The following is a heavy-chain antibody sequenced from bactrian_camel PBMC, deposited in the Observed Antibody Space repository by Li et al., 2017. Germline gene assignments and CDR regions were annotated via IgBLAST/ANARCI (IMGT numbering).Heavy chain of an antibody. CDR3: AAAKGLPDLLRGGYLSARSYNY. Sequence: HVQLVESGGGLVQPGGSLRLSCEASGFTFSNYYFAWVRQVPGKGLAWVSSIYSGRDTTHYADAVKGRSTISTDDANNTLDLQIDSLQPEDTAIYYCAAAKGLPDLLRGGYLSARSYNYWGRGTQVTV. CDR2: IYSGRDTT. J-gene: IGHJ4*01. CDR1: GFTFSNYY. D-gene: IGHD3*01. V-gene: IGHV3-2*01.